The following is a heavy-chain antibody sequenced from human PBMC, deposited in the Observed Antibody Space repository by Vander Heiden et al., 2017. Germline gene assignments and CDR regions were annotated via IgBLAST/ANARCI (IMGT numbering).Heavy chain of an antibody. CDR1: GFTFSTYA. Sequence: EVQLLESGGGLVQPGGSLRLSCAASGFTFSTYAMSCVRQAPGKGLEWVSAISGSGGSTYYADSVKGRFTISRDNSKNTLYLQMNSLRAEDTAVYYCAKGPHFWSGYYDYWGQGTMVTVSS. J-gene: IGHJ4*02. CDR3: AKGPHFWSGYYDY. V-gene: IGHV3-23*01. CDR2: ISGSGGST. D-gene: IGHD3-3*02.